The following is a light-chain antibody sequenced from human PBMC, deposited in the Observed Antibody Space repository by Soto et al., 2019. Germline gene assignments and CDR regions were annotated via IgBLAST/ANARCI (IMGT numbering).Light chain of an antibody. V-gene: IGKV3-20*01. CDR3: QQYGSSPLT. CDR1: QSVSSK. Sequence: EIVMTQSPATVSVSPGERVTLSCRAGQSVSSKLAWYQQKPGQAPRLLIYGASSRATGIPDRFSGSGSGTDFTLTISRLEPEDFAVYYCQQYGSSPLTFGGGTKVDI. J-gene: IGKJ4*01. CDR2: GAS.